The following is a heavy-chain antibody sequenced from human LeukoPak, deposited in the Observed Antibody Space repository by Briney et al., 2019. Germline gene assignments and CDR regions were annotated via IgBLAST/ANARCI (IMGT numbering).Heavy chain of an antibody. V-gene: IGHV2-5*02. Sequence: SGPTLVKPTETLSLTCTCPGFSIASSGLAVGWIRQPPGKALEWLGHIYWDDRDYYNTFLRSRLTITKDTSENHVVLTITNMAPVDTATYYCAHLTTRAFYYDYWRQGTLVTVFS. J-gene: IGHJ4*02. CDR1: GFSIASSGLA. CDR2: IYWDDRD. D-gene: IGHD1-1*01. CDR3: AHLTTRAFYYDY.